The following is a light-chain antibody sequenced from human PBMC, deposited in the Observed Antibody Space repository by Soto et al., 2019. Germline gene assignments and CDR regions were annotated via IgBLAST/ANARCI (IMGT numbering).Light chain of an antibody. V-gene: IGKV3-20*01. J-gene: IGKJ3*01. CDR3: QQYGDSPFT. CDR1: QSVSSNY. Sequence: EIVLTQSPGTLSLSPGERATLSCRASQSVSSNYLAWYQQIPGQAPRLLIYGASSRATGIPDRFSGSGSGTDFTLTINRLEPEDFAVYYCQQYGDSPFTFGPGTKVDIK. CDR2: GAS.